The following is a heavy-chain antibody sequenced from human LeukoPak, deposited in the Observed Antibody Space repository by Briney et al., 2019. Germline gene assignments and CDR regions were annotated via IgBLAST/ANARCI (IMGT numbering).Heavy chain of an antibody. CDR1: GFTFDDYA. J-gene: IGHJ2*01. CDR3: IKGAWYSDNYHFDL. D-gene: IGHD2-21*02. V-gene: IGHV3-9*01. Sequence: GGSLRLSCAASGFTFDDYAMHWVRQTAGKGPEWVSGISWNSGSIGYADSVKGRFTISRDNAKKSLHLQMNSLRAEDTALYYCIKGAWYSDNYHFDLWGRGTLVTVSS. CDR2: ISWNSGSI.